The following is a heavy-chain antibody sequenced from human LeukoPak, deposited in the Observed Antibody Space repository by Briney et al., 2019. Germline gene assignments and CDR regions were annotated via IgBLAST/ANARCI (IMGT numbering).Heavy chain of an antibody. CDR1: GFTFNTYA. V-gene: IGHV3-23*03. D-gene: IGHD1-20*01. J-gene: IGHJ3*02. CDR3: ARGAITGTDAFDI. Sequence: PGGSLRLSCAASGFTFNTYAMNWVRQAPGRGLEWVSIIYTAETTNYADSVKGRFIISRDSSKNTLYLQMNRLRVDDTAAYYCARGAITGTDAFDIWGQGTMVTVSS. CDR2: IYTAETT.